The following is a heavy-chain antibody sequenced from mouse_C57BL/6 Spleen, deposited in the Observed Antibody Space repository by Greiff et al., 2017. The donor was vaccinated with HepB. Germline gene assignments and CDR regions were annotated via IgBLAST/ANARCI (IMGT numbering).Heavy chain of an antibody. CDR2: IYPGSGNT. D-gene: IGHD1-1*01. J-gene: IGHJ3*01. V-gene: IGHV1-76*01. Sequence: LQESGAELVRPGASVKLSCKASGYTFTDYYINWVKQRPGQGLEWIARIYPGSGNTYYNEKFKGKATLTAEKSSSTAYMQLSSLTSEDSAVYFCATEYYGSSYGWFAYWGQGTLVTVSA. CDR1: GYTFTDYY. CDR3: ATEYYGSSYGWFAY.